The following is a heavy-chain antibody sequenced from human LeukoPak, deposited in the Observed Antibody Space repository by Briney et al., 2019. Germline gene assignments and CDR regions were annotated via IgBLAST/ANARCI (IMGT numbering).Heavy chain of an antibody. D-gene: IGHD3-22*01. CDR1: GVSISSGSYY. V-gene: IGHV4-61*02. Sequence: SQTLSLTCTVSGVSISSGSYYWSWIRQPAGKGLEWIGRIYTSGSTNYNPSLKSRVTISVDTSKNQFSLKLSSVTAADTAVYYCARSYYYDSSGYYYGSDYWGQGTLVTVSS. J-gene: IGHJ4*02. CDR2: IYTSGST. CDR3: ARSYYYDSSGYYYGSDY.